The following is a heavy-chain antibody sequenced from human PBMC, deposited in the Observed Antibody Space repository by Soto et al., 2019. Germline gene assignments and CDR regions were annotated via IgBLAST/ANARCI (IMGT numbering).Heavy chain of an antibody. CDR1: GYKVSTWHNFTSYW. J-gene: IGHJ6*02. Sequence: PGESLKISCMGSGYKVSTWHNFTSYWIAWVRQMPGEGLEWMGIIYPGDSDTTYSPSFQGQVTISADKSINTVYLQWSSLKASDTATYYCARRAGSSFYLQYGLDVWGQGTTVTVSS. CDR2: IYPGDSDT. CDR3: ARRAGSSFYLQYGLDV. D-gene: IGHD2-2*01. V-gene: IGHV5-51*01.